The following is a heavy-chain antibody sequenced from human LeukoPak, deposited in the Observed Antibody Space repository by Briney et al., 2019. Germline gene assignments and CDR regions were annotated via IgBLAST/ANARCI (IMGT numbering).Heavy chain of an antibody. V-gene: IGHV3-23*01. J-gene: IGHJ3*01. D-gene: IGHD3-3*01. CDR1: GFTFSNYA. CDR2: ISSRGDST. CDR3: AKGINYDFWSGYSH. Sequence: PGGPLILSCAASGFTFSNYAMSWVRQAPGRGLEWVSTISSRGDSTYDADSVKGRFTISRDNSKHSLYLQMNSLRAEDTALYYCAKGINYDFWSGYSHWGQGTMVTVSS.